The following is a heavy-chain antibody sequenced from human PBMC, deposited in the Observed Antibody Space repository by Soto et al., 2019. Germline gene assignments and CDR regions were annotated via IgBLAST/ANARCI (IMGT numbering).Heavy chain of an antibody. CDR1: GGTFSSYA. J-gene: IGHJ6*02. V-gene: IGHV1-69*13. Sequence: SVKVSCKASGGTFSSYAISWVRQAPGQGLEWMGGIIPIFGTANYAQKFQGRVTITADESTSTAYMELSSLRSEDTAVYYCARAYIRGYSGPAQDYYYYYGMDVWGQGTTVTVSS. D-gene: IGHD5-12*01. CDR3: ARAYIRGYSGPAQDYYYYYGMDV. CDR2: IIPIFGTA.